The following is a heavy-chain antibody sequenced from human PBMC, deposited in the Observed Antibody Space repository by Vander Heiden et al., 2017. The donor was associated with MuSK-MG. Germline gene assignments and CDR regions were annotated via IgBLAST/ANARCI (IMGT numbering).Heavy chain of an antibody. CDR2: IYYSGST. D-gene: IGHD3-3*01. CDR1: GGSISSYY. Sequence: QVQLQESRPGLVKPSETLSLTCTVSGGSISSYYWSWIRQPPGKGLEWIGYIYYSGSTNDIPSLKSRVTISVDTAKHQFSMKISSVTAADTAVYYGAIGGGSLAFDDWGQGTMVTVSS. J-gene: IGHJ4*02. CDR3: AIGGGSLAFDD. V-gene: IGHV4-59*01.